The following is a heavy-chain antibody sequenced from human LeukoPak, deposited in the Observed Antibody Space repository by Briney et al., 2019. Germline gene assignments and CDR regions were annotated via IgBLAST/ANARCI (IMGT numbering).Heavy chain of an antibody. CDR3: AKRGVVIRVILVGFHKEAYYFDY. Sequence: GGSLRLSCAVSGLTLSNYGRSWVRQAPGKGLEWVAGISGSGGGTNYADSVKGRFTISRDNPKNTLYLQMNSLGAEDTAVYFCAKRGVVIRVILVGFHKEAYYFDYWGQGALVTVSS. V-gene: IGHV3-23*01. CDR1: GLTLSNYG. D-gene: IGHD3-22*01. J-gene: IGHJ4*02. CDR2: ISGSGGGT.